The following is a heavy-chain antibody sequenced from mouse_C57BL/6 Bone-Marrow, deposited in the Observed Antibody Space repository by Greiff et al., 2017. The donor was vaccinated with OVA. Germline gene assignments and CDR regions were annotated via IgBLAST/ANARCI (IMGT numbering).Heavy chain of an antibody. D-gene: IGHD4-1*01. J-gene: IGHJ1*03. CDR3: ARQRVLGPWYFDD. V-gene: IGHV1-52*01. CDR2: IDPSDSET. CDR1: GYTFTSYW. Sequence: VQLQQPGADLVRPGSSVKLSCKASGYTFTSYWMHWVKQRPIQGLEWIGNIDPSDSETHYNPKLKNKATLTVDKSSSTAYMQLSSLTSEYSAVYYCARQRVLGPWYFDDWGTGTTVTVSS.